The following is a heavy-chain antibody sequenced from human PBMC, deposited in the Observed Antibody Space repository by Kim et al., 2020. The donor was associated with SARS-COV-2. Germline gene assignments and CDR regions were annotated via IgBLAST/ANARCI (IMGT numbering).Heavy chain of an antibody. Sequence: ASVKVSCKASGYTFTSYDINWVRQATGQGLEWMGWMNPNSGNTGYAQKFQGRVTMTRNTSISTAYMELSSLRSEDTAVYYCARARQKKTGTTSSYYYMDVWGKGTTVTVSS. D-gene: IGHD1-1*01. CDR2: MNPNSGNT. V-gene: IGHV1-8*01. CDR3: ARARQKKTGTTSSYYYMDV. J-gene: IGHJ6*03. CDR1: GYTFTSYD.